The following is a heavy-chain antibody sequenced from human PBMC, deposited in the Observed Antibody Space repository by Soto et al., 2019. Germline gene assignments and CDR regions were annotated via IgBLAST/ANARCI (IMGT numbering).Heavy chain of an antibody. Sequence: QVQLVESGGGLVEPGGSLRLSCGASGFTFSDYYMTWIRQAPGKGLEWVSYIAGTSYYTNYADSVKGRFIISRDNAKSSLYLQMKSLRAEDTAAYYCARAKSSGRDDAFDIWGQGTVVTVSS. V-gene: IGHV3-11*05. CDR3: ARAKSSGRDDAFDI. CDR1: GFTFSDYY. J-gene: IGHJ3*02. CDR2: IAGTSYYT. D-gene: IGHD1-26*01.